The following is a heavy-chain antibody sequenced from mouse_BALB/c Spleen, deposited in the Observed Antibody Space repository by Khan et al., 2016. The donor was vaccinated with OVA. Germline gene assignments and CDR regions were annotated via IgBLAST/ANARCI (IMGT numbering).Heavy chain of an antibody. CDR2: ISYSGST. J-gene: IGHJ3*01. Sequence: VQLKESGPGLVKPSQSLSLTCTVTGYSITSDYAWNWIRQFPGNKLELMGYISYSGSTSYNPSLKSRFSISRDTSKNQFFLQLNSVTTEDTATYYCAMGRTYWGQGTLVTVSA. D-gene: IGHD4-1*01. CDR1: GYSITSDYA. V-gene: IGHV3-2*02. CDR3: AMGRTY.